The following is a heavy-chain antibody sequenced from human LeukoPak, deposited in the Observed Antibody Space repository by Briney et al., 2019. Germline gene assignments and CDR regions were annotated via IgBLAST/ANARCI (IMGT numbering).Heavy chain of an antibody. CDR1: GFTFSSCA. V-gene: IGHV3-23*01. Sequence: GGSLRLSCAASGFTFSSCAMSWVRPAPGKGLEWVSAISGSGGSTYYADSVKGRFTISRDNSKNTLYLQMNSLRAEDTAVYYCAKGGSSGWYYFDYWGQGTLVTVSS. D-gene: IGHD6-19*01. CDR2: ISGSGGST. CDR3: AKGGSSGWYYFDY. J-gene: IGHJ4*02.